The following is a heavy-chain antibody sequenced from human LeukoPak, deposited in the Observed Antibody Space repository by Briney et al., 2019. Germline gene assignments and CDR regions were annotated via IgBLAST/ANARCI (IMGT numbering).Heavy chain of an antibody. V-gene: IGHV3-7*01. J-gene: IGHJ4*02. CDR2: IKQDGSAK. D-gene: IGHD3-10*01. CDR1: GFIFSDYY. CDR3: ARDLWPEDY. Sequence: GGSPRLSCAASGFIFSDYYMSWVRQAPGKGLEWVANIKQDGSAKYYVDSVKGRFTISRDNAKKSLHLQMNSLRVEDTAIYYCARDLWPEDYWGQGTLVTVSS.